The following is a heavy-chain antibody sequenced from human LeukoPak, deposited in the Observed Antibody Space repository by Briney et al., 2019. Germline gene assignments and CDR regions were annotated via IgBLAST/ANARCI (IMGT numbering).Heavy chain of an antibody. CDR3: ASSRDLYLDAFTSYWYFDV. CDR1: GASFRAYY. CDR2: SNDSGHG. J-gene: IGHJ2*01. D-gene: IGHD3-16*01. V-gene: IGHV4-34*01. Sequence: SETLSLTCAVYGASFRAYYWSWIRQAPGKGLEWIGESNDSGHGRYNASLKSRVTMSVDTSKNQLSLKLKSVTAADTAVYYCASSRDLYLDAFTSYWYFDVWGRGSLVTVSS.